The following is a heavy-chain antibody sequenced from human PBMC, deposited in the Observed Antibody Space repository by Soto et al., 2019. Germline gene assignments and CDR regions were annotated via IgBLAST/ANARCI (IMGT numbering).Heavy chain of an antibody. J-gene: IGHJ4*02. CDR3: AKDADYDSSGYCAY. CDR2: ISYDGGYK. V-gene: IGHV3-30*18. Sequence: QVQLVESGGGVVQPGRSLRLSCAASGFTSSRHGMHWVRQAPGKGLEWVAVISYDGGYKYYADSVKGRFTISRDNSKNTVYLQMSSLRAEDMAVYYCAKDADYDSSGYCAYWGQGTPVTVSS. CDR1: GFTSSRHG. D-gene: IGHD3-22*01.